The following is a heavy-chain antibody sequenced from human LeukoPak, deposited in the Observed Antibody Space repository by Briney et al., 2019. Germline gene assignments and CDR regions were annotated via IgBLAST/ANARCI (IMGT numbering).Heavy chain of an antibody. V-gene: IGHV4-34*01. J-gene: IGHJ4*02. Sequence: SETLSLTCAVYGGSFSGYYWSWIRQPPGKGLEWIGSIYHSGSTYYNPSLKSRVTISVDTSKNQFSLKLSSVTAAGTAVYYCASVRNYFDYWGQGTLVTVSS. CDR3: ASVRNYFDY. CDR1: GGSFSGYY. CDR2: IYHSGST.